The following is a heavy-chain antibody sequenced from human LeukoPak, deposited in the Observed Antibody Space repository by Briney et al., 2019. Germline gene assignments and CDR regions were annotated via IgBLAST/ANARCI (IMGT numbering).Heavy chain of an antibody. Sequence: QSGGSLRLSCAASGFTFSNYAMSWVRQAPGKGLEWVSAVSGGAGGTYYADSVKGRFTISRDNSKNTLHLQMNSLRADDTAVYYCAKVVSGSYYSYYFDYWGQGTLVTVSS. CDR3: AKVVSGSYYSYYFDY. J-gene: IGHJ4*02. V-gene: IGHV3-23*01. CDR2: VSGGAGGT. CDR1: GFTFSNYA. D-gene: IGHD3-10*01.